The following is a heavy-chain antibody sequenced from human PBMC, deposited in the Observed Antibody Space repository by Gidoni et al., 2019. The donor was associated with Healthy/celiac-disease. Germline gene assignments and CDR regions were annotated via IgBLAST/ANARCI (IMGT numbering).Heavy chain of an antibody. CDR2: ISYDGRNK. D-gene: IGHD5-18*01. CDR3: AKDRRGDTAMVW. Sequence: QVQLVESGGGVVQPGRSVRLSCAASGFTFSSYGMHWVRQAPGKGLEWVAVISYDGRNKYYADSVKGRFTISRDNSKNTLYLQMNSLRAEDTAVYYCAKDRRGDTAMVWWGQGTLVTVSS. CDR1: GFTFSSYG. V-gene: IGHV3-30*18. J-gene: IGHJ4*02.